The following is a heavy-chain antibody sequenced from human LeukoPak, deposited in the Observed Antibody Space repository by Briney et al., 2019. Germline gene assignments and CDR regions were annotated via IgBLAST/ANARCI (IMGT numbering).Heavy chain of an antibody. CDR3: AKGLPGSGYYYFDY. Sequence: GGSLRLSCAASGFTFGSYVMSWVRQAPGKGLEWVSAISGSGGSTYYADSVKGRLTISRDNSKSTLYLQMNSLRAEDTAVYYCAKGLPGSGYYYFDYWGQGTLVTVSS. CDR2: ISGSGGST. CDR1: GFTFGSYV. D-gene: IGHD3-3*01. J-gene: IGHJ4*02. V-gene: IGHV3-23*01.